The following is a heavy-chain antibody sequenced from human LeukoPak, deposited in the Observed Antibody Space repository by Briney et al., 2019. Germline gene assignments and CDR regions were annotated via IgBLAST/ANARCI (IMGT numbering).Heavy chain of an antibody. CDR2: IKQDGSEK. J-gene: IGHJ6*02. Sequence: QPGGSLRLSCAASGFTFSSYWMSWVRQAPGKGLEWVANIKQDGSEKYYVDSVKGRFTISRDNAKNSLYLQMNSLRAEDTAVYYCATDYGDYVFGYYYGMDVWGQGTTVTVSS. V-gene: IGHV3-7*01. D-gene: IGHD4-17*01. CDR1: GFTFSSYW. CDR3: ATDYGDYVFGYYYGMDV.